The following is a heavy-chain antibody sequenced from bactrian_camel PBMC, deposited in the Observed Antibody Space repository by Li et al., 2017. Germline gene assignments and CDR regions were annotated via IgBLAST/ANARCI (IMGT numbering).Heavy chain of an antibody. CDR2: LNSGGSST. CDR3: AALSVPVLATSFVDY. Sequence: DVQLVESGGGLVQPGGSLRLSCAASGFTFSIYDMSWVRQALGKGLEWVSALNSGGSSTYYAESVKGRFTISRDNAKNEVYLEMNSLKPEDTAMYYCAALSVPVLATSFVDYWGQGTQVTVS. D-gene: IGHD1*01. V-gene: IGHV3S40*01. CDR1: GFTFSIYD. J-gene: IGHJ4*01.